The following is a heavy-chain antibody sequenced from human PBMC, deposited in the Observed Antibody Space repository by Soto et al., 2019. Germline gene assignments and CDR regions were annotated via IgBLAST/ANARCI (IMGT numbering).Heavy chain of an antibody. CDR2: INWNGGST. D-gene: IGHD3-3*01. CDR3: AGDFYDFWSGPSGFDP. V-gene: IGHV3-20*01. CDR1: GFTFDDYG. Sequence: GGSLRLSCAASGFTFDDYGMSWVRQAPGKGLEWVSGINWNGGSTGYADSVKGRFTISRDNAKNSLYLQMNSLRAEDTALYHCAGDFYDFWSGPSGFDPWGQGTLVTVSS. J-gene: IGHJ5*02.